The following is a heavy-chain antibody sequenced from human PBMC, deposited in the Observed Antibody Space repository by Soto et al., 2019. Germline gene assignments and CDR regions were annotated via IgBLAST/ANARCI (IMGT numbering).Heavy chain of an antibody. CDR3: ARESLVASNWFFDL. CDR2: FYPAGRT. D-gene: IGHD6-19*01. J-gene: IGHJ2*01. V-gene: IGHV3-53*01. CDR1: GFSVGSNY. Sequence: SGGALRLSCAASGFSVGSNYMNWVRQAPGKGLEWVSVFYPAGRTYYAESVKGRFTTSRDNTKNTLYMQMTSLTAEDTAVYYCARESLVASNWFFDLWGRGTLATVS.